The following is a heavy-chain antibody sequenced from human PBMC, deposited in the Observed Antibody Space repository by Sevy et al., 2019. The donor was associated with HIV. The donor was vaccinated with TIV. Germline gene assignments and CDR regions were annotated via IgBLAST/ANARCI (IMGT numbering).Heavy chain of an antibody. CDR2: INHSGST. CDR1: GGSFSGYY. D-gene: IGHD3-3*01. J-gene: IGHJ6*02. V-gene: IGHV4-34*01. CDR3: ARRGFGVAYYYGMDV. Sequence: SETLSLTCAVYGGSFSGYYWSWIRQPPGKGLEWIGEINHSGSTNYNPSLKSRVTISVDTSKNQFSLKLSSVTAADTAGYYCARRGFGVAYYYGMDVWGQGTTVTVSS.